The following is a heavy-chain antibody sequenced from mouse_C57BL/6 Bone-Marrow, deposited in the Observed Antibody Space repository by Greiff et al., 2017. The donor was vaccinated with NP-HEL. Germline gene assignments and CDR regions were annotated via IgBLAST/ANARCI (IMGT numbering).Heavy chain of an antibody. D-gene: IGHD1-1*02. CDR1: GFSLTSYG. J-gene: IGHJ4*01. V-gene: IGHV2-2*01. Sequence: VKVVESGPGLVQPSQSLSITCTVSGFSLTSYGVHWVRQSPGKGLEWLGVIWSGGSTDYNAAFISRLSISKDNSKSQVFFKMNSLQADDTAIYYCASPYGPYYAMDYWGQGTSVTVSS. CDR3: ASPYGPYYAMDY. CDR2: IWSGGST.